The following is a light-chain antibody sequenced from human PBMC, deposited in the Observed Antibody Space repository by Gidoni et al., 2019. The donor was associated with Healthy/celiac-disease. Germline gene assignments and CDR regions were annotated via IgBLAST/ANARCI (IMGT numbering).Light chain of an antibody. CDR2: WAS. CDR3: QQYYSTPCS. J-gene: IGKJ2*04. CDR1: QSVLYSSNNKNY. V-gene: IGKV4-1*01. Sequence: DIVMTQSPDSLDVSLGERATINCKSSQSVLYSSNNKNYLSLYQQKPGQPPKLLIYWASTRASVVPDRFSGSGSGTDFTLTISSLQAEDVAVYYCQQYYSTPCSFGQGTKLEIK.